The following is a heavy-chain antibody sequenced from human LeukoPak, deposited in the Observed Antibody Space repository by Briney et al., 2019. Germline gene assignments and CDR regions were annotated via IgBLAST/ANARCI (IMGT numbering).Heavy chain of an antibody. V-gene: IGHV1-2*02. CDR1: GYTFTGYY. J-gene: IGHJ4*02. D-gene: IGHD2-8*01. Sequence: GASVKVSCKASGYTFTGYYMHWVRQAPRQGLEWMGWINPNSGGTNYAQKFQGRVTMTRDTSISTAYMELSRLRSDDTAVYYCARGYCTNGVCYNFFDYWGQGTLVTVSS. CDR2: INPNSGGT. CDR3: ARGYCTNGVCYNFFDY.